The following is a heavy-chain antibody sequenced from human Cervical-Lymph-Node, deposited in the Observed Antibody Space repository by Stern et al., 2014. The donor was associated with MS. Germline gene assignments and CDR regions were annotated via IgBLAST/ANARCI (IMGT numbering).Heavy chain of an antibody. J-gene: IGHJ6*02. D-gene: IGHD4/OR15-4a*01. CDR3: AKDVRLWSTPVYGMDV. CDR2: ITWNGGYI. CDR1: GFRFDDYA. Sequence: EVQLVQSGGGLVQPGRSLRLSCVASGFRFDDYAMHWVRRNPGKGLEWVGGITWNGGYIDYADSVKDRFTITRDNGKDSLYLQMNSLRPEDTALYYCAKDVRLWSTPVYGMDVWGQGTTVTVSS. V-gene: IGHV3-9*01.